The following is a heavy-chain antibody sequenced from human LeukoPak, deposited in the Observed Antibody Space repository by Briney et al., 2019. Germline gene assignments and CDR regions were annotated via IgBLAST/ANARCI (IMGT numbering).Heavy chain of an antibody. CDR1: GFTFSSYA. Sequence: GGSLRLSCAASGFTFSSYAMSWVRQAPGKRLEWVSAISGSGGSTYYADSVKGRFTISRDNSKNTLYLQMNSLRAEDTAVYYCAKDPAGITIFGVVSHYFDYWGQGTLVTVSS. CDR2: ISGSGGST. CDR3: AKDPAGITIFGVVSHYFDY. D-gene: IGHD3-3*01. V-gene: IGHV3-23*01. J-gene: IGHJ4*02.